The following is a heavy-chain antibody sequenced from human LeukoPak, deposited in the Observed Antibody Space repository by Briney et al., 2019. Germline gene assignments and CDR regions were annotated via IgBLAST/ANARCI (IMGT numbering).Heavy chain of an antibody. CDR2: IIPIFGTA. D-gene: IGHD6-19*01. V-gene: IGHV1-69*01. CDR3: ARDRSIAVAGTGWYFDL. CDR1: GGTFSSYA. Sequence: SVKVSCKASGGTFSSYAISWLRQAPGQGLEWMGGIIPIFGTANYAQKFQGRVTITADESTSTAYMELSSLRSEDTAVYYCARDRSIAVAGTGWYFDLWGRGTLVTVSS. J-gene: IGHJ2*01.